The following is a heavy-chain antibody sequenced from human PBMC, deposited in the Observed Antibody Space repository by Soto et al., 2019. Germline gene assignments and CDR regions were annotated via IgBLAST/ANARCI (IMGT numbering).Heavy chain of an antibody. J-gene: IGHJ6*02. CDR1: GGTFSSYT. Sequence: QVQLVQSGAEVKKPGSSVKVSCKASGGTFSSYTISWVRQAPGQGLEWMGRIIPILGIANYAQKFQGRVTXTADKSTSSAXXEXSIXRSEDTAVYYCARDLSRNYGSGSYYNGYYYYGMDVWGQGTTVTVSS. CDR2: IIPILGIA. D-gene: IGHD3-10*01. CDR3: ARDLSRNYGSGSYYNGYYYYGMDV. V-gene: IGHV1-69*08.